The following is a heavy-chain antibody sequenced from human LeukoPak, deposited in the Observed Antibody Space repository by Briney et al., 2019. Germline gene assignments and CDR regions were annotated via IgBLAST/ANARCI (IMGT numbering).Heavy chain of an antibody. CDR2: INPSGGST. CDR3: ARVNYDILTGYDSHFDY. CDR1: GYTFTSYY. J-gene: IGHJ4*02. D-gene: IGHD3-9*01. Sequence: ASVKVSCKASGYTFTSYYMHWVRQAPGQGLEWMGIINPSGGSTSYAQRFQGRVTMTRDTSTSTVYMELSSLRSDDTAVYYCARVNYDILTGYDSHFDYWGQGTLVTVSS. V-gene: IGHV1-46*01.